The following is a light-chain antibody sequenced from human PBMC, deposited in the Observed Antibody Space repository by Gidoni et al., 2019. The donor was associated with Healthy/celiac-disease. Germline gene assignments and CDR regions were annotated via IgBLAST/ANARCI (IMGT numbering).Light chain of an antibody. Sequence: EIVLTQSPATLSLSPGERATLSCRASQSVSSYLAWYQQKPGQAPRLLIYDASNRATGIPARFSGSGSGTDFTLTISSLEPEDFAVYDCQQRSNWPPLTFGGXTKVEIK. CDR2: DAS. J-gene: IGKJ4*01. V-gene: IGKV3-11*01. CDR3: QQRSNWPPLT. CDR1: QSVSSY.